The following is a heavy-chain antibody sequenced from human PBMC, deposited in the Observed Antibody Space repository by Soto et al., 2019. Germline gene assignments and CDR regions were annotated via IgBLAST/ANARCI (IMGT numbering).Heavy chain of an antibody. D-gene: IGHD1-26*01. CDR3: ARGDRGAFDL. J-gene: IGHJ3*01. V-gene: IGHV3-74*03. CDR2: IHNDGSRT. CDR1: GFTFSYYW. Sequence: EVQLVESGGGLVQTGESLRLSCAASGFTFSYYWMHWVRQTPGKGLLWVSHIHNDGSRTTYADSVKGRFTISRDNARNTVYLQMNSLRDDDMAVYYCARGDRGAFDLWGQGTAVTVSS.